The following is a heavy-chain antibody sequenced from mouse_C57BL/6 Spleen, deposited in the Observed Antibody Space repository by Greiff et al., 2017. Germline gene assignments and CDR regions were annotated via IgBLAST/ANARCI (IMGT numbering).Heavy chain of an antibody. CDR3: TTILRYFDY. CDR1: GFNIKDDY. Sequence: EVQLVESGAELVRPGASVKLSCTASGFNIKDDYMHWVKQRPEQGLEWIGWIDPENGDTEYASKFQGKATITADTSSNTAYLQLSSLTSEDTAVYYCTTILRYFDYWGQGTTLTVSS. J-gene: IGHJ2*01. CDR2: IDPENGDT. D-gene: IGHD1-1*01. V-gene: IGHV14-4*01.